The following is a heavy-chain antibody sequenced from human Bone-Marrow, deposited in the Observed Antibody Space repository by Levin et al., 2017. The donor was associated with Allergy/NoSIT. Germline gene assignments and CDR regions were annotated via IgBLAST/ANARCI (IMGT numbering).Heavy chain of an antibody. V-gene: IGHV4-59*01. D-gene: IGHD5-24*01. J-gene: IGHJ3*01. Sequence: SQTLSLTCTVSGDSIRSSYWSWIRQPPGKGLEWIGHIYYRGSTTYNPSLKSRVTISLDRSKNHFSLNLTSVTAADTAVYYCARDSEEMALVPGVWGQGTMVTVSS. CDR3: ARDSEEMALVPGV. CDR1: GDSIRSSY. CDR2: IYYRGST.